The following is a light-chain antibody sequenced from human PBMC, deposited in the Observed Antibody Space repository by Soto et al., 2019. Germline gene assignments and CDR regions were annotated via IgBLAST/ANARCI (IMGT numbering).Light chain of an antibody. Sequence: QSVLTQPPSASGTPGQRVTISCSGSSSNIGSNTVNWYQQLPGTAPKLLIYSNNQRPSGVPDRFSGSKSGTSASLAISGRQSEDEADYDCAAWDDSLNGVVFGGGTNLTVL. CDR2: SNN. CDR1: SSNIGSNT. CDR3: AAWDDSLNGVV. J-gene: IGLJ2*01. V-gene: IGLV1-44*01.